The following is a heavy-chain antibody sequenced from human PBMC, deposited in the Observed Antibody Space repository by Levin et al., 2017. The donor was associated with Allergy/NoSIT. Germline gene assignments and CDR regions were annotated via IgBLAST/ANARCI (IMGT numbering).Heavy chain of an antibody. CDR2: ISGSGGST. CDR1: GFTFSSYA. Sequence: PGGSLRLSCAASGFTFSSYAMSWVRQAPGKGLEWVSAISGSGGSTYYADSVKGRFTISRDNSKNTLYLQMNSLRAEDTAVYYCAKSTLVLRFLEWLYYFDYWGQGTLVTVSS. CDR3: AKSTLVLRFLEWLYYFDY. J-gene: IGHJ4*02. V-gene: IGHV3-23*01. D-gene: IGHD3-3*01.